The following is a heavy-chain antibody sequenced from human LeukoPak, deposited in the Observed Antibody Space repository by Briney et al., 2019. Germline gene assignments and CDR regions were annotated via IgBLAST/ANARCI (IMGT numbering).Heavy chain of an antibody. J-gene: IGHJ4*02. CDR1: GGTFSNYA. CDR2: IIPIFGTA. Sequence: SVKVSCKASGGTFSNYAISWVRQAPGQGLEWMGRIIPIFGTANYAQKFQGRDTITTDESTSTAYMELSSLRSEDTAVYYCARDRKDYGDPFDYWGQGTLVTVSS. V-gene: IGHV1-69*05. D-gene: IGHD4-17*01. CDR3: ARDRKDYGDPFDY.